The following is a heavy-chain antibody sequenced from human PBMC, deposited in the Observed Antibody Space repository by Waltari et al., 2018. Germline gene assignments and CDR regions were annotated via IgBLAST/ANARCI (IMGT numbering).Heavy chain of an antibody. D-gene: IGHD6-19*01. Sequence: EVQLVESGGGLVQPGGSLRLSCAASGFTFNNYWMTWVRQAPGKGLEGVANIKQDAREKYEVDSVKGRFTISRDNTKNSLYLQMNSLRAEDTAVYYCAASVGVAPNYWGHGTLVTVSS. CDR2: IKQDAREK. V-gene: IGHV3-7*01. J-gene: IGHJ4*01. CDR1: GFTFNNYW. CDR3: AASVGVAPNY.